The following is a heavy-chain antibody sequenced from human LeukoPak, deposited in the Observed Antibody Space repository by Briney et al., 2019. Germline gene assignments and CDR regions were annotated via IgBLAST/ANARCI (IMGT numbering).Heavy chain of an antibody. V-gene: IGHV4-30-4*01. Sequence: SQTLSLTCTVSGGSISSGDYYWSWIRQPPGKGLEWIGYIYYSGSIYYNPSLKSRVTISVDTSKNQFSLKLSSVTAADTAVYYCARVNRRELRVDYWGQGTLVTVSS. J-gene: IGHJ4*02. CDR3: ARVNRRELRVDY. D-gene: IGHD1-26*01. CDR2: IYYSGSI. CDR1: GGSISSGDYY.